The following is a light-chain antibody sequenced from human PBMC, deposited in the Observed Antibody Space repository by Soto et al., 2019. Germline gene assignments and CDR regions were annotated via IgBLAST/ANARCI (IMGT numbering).Light chain of an antibody. Sequence: DIQITQSPSSVSSSVRDRFTITCRSSEDISTWLAWYQQKPGKAPKLLIYAASSLQSGVPSRFSGSGSGTDFTLTISSLQPEDFATYYCQHADSFPLITFGQGTRLEIK. CDR1: EDISTW. CDR3: QHADSFPLIT. CDR2: AAS. V-gene: IGKV1-12*01. J-gene: IGKJ5*01.